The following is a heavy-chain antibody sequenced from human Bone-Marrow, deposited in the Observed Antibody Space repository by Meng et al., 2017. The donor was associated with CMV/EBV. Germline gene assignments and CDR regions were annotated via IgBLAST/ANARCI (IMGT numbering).Heavy chain of an antibody. J-gene: IGHJ6*02. CDR1: GGTFNSYT. CDR3: ASRERQGNGLGGMDV. V-gene: IGHV1-69*02. Sequence: SVKVSCKASGGTFNSYTISWVRQAPGQGLEWMGRIIPILGIANYAQKFQGRVTITADKSTSTAYMELSSLRSEDTAVYYCASRERQGNGLGGMDVWGQGTTVTVSS. CDR2: IIPILGIA. D-gene: IGHD1-26*01.